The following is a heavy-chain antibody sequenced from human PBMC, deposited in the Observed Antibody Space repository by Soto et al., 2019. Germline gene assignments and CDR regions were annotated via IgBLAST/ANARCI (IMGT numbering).Heavy chain of an antibody. CDR3: AREAGSGDYFDY. D-gene: IGHD1-26*01. Sequence: QVQLQESGPGLVKPSQTLSLTCTVSGGSISSTGYFWTWIRQHPGKGLEWIGYIFYSGSTFHNPSLKSRVTISVDTPKNQFSLELSSVTAADTAVYYCAREAGSGDYFDYWGQGTLVTVSS. CDR2: IFYSGST. V-gene: IGHV4-31*03. CDR1: GGSISSTGYF. J-gene: IGHJ4*02.